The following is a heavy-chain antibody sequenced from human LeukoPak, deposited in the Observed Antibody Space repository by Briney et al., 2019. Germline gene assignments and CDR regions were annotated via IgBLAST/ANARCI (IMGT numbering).Heavy chain of an antibody. Sequence: GGSLRLSCAASGFTFSNAWMSWVRQAPGKGLEWVGRIKSKTDGGTTDYAAPVKGRCTISRDDSKNTLYLQMNSLKTEDTAVYYCAHSGYSYGGDYYYYGMDVWGQGTTVTVSS. CDR3: AHSGYSYGGDYYYYGMDV. CDR2: IKSKTDGGTT. J-gene: IGHJ6*02. D-gene: IGHD5-18*01. CDR1: GFTFSNAW. V-gene: IGHV3-15*01.